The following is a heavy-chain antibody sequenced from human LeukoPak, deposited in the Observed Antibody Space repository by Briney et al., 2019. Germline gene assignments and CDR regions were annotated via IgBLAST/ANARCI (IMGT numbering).Heavy chain of an antibody. V-gene: IGHV5-51*01. CDR2: IYPADSNT. J-gene: IGHJ4*02. CDR1: GYSFPNYW. D-gene: IGHD5-24*01. CDR3: ARRKGDGYNSPFDY. Sequence: GESLKISCKGSGYSFPNYWLGWVRQMPGKGLEWMGNIYPADSNTRYSLSFQGQVTISVDKSTSTAHLQWSSLKASDTATYYCARRKGDGYNSPFDYWGQGTLVTVPS.